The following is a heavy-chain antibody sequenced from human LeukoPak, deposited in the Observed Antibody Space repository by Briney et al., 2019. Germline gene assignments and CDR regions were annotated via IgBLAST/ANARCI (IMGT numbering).Heavy chain of an antibody. CDR3: AREYCGGSACYSAY. D-gene: IGHD2-15*01. J-gene: IGHJ4*02. V-gene: IGHV4-59*01. CDR2: IYYSGST. Sequence: SETLSLTCTVSGGSISSYYWSWIRQPPGKGLEWIGYIYYSGSTNYNPSLKSRVTISIDTSKNQFSLKLNSVTAADTAVYYCAREYCGGSACYSAYWGQGTLVTVSS. CDR1: GGSISSYY.